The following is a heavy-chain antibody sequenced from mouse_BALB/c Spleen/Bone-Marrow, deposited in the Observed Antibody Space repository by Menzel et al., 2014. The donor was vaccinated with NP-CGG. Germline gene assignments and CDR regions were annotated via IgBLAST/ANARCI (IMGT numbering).Heavy chain of an antibody. CDR1: GFTFTDYY. V-gene: IGHV7-3*02. Sequence: EVQLVESGGGLVQPGGFLRLSCAASGFTFTDYYMSWVRQPPGKALEWLGFIRNKANGYTTYYSASVKGRFTISRDNSQSILYLQMNTLRAEDSATYYCARDENVGIYWYFDVWGAGTTVTVSS. CDR2: IRNKANGYTT. J-gene: IGHJ1*01. CDR3: ARDENVGIYWYFDV.